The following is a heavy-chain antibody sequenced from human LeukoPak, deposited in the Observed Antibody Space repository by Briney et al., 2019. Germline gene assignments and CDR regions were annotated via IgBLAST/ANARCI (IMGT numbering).Heavy chain of an antibody. Sequence: SQTLSLTCAISGDSVSSNSAAWNWIRQSPSRGLEWLGRTYYRSKWYNDYAVSVKSRITINPDTSKNQFSLQLNSVTPEDTAVYYCARWSRRYCSGGSCRGNWFDPWDQGTLVTVSS. D-gene: IGHD2-15*01. J-gene: IGHJ5*02. CDR1: GDSVSSNSAA. CDR2: TYYRSKWYN. V-gene: IGHV6-1*01. CDR3: ARWSRRYCSGGSCRGNWFDP.